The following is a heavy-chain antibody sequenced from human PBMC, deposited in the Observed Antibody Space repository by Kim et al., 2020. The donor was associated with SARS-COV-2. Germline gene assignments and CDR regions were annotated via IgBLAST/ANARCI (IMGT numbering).Heavy chain of an antibody. CDR3: ARDSSSSWYFDY. CDR1: GFTFSSYA. Sequence: GGSLRLSCAASGFTFSSYAMHWVRQAPGKGLEWVAVISYDGSNKYYADSVKGRFTISRDNSKNTLYLQMNSLRAEDTAVYYCARDSSSSWYFDYLGQGTL. D-gene: IGHD6-13*01. J-gene: IGHJ4*02. CDR2: ISYDGSNK. V-gene: IGHV3-30*04.